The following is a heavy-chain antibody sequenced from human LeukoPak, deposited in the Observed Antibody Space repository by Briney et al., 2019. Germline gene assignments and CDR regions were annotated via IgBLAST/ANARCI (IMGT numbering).Heavy chain of an antibody. D-gene: IGHD2-21*01. CDR3: VTLCTADCYSDFHH. CDR2: INPNRGDT. J-gene: IGHJ1*01. CDR1: GYTFTGYY. Sequence: ASVKVSCKASGYTFTGYYMHWVRQAPGQGLEWMGWINPNRGDTHYAQKFQGRFTMTRDTSISTAYMELSSLRSDDTAIYYCVTLCTADCYSDFHHWGQGTLVTVSS. V-gene: IGHV1-2*02.